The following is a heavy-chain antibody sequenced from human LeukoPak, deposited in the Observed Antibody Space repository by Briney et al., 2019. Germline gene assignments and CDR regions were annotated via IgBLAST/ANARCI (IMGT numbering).Heavy chain of an antibody. J-gene: IGHJ4*02. CDR2: IKSKIDGETT. V-gene: IGHV3-15*01. Sequence: PGGTLRLSCAASVLTLSKAWLSWVRQAPGKGLEWVGRIKSKIDGETTDYAAPVKCRFTISRDDSKNTLYLQMSSLNPEDTAVYYCVTPLMKTSNYWGQGTLVTVTS. D-gene: IGHD2-8*01. CDR3: VTPLMKTSNY. CDR1: VLTLSKAW.